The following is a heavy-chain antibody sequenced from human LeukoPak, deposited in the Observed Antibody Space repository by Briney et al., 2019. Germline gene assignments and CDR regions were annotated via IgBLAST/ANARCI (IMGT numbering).Heavy chain of an antibody. V-gene: IGHV5-51*01. CDR2: IYPGDSDT. Sequence: GESLKISCKDPGYSFSIYWIAWVRQMPGKGLEWVGIIYPGDSDTRYSPSFQGHVTISADKSISTAYLQWSSLKASDTAIYYCARRSFDYYYMDVWGKGTTVTVSS. J-gene: IGHJ6*03. CDR1: GYSFSIYW. D-gene: IGHD5-12*01. CDR3: ARRSFDYYYMDV.